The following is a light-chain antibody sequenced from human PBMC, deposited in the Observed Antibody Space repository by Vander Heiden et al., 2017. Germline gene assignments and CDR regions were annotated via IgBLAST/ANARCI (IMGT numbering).Light chain of an antibody. J-gene: IGKJ1*01. V-gene: IGKV3-20*01. CDR1: QSVSSSY. CDR2: GAC. Sequence: EIVLTQSPGTLSLSPGERATLSCRASQSVSSSYLAWYQQKPGQAPRLLNYGACSRATGIPDRFSGSGSGTDFTLTISRLEAEDFAVYYCQQYGSAPPTFGQGTKVEIK. CDR3: QQYGSAPPT.